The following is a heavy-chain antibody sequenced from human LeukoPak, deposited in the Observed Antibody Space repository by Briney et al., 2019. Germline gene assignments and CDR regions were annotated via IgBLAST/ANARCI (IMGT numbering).Heavy chain of an antibody. J-gene: IGHJ3*02. CDR1: GGSISTFY. V-gene: IGHV4-4*07. CDR2: IYTSGST. CDR3: ARVGVGYFDSSDYYRPDAFDI. Sequence: SETLSLTCTVSGGSISTFYWSWIRQPAGKGLEWIGRIYTSGSTNYSPSFKSRVTMSVDTSKNQFSLKLSSVTAADTAVYYCARVGVGYFDSSDYYRPDAFDIWGQGTMVTVSS. D-gene: IGHD3-22*01.